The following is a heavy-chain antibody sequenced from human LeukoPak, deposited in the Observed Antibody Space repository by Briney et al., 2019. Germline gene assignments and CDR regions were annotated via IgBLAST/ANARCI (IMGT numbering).Heavy chain of an antibody. Sequence: PSETLSLTCTVSGGSISNYYWSWIRQPPGKGLEWIGYISYSGSTNYFPSLKSRVTMSLDTSKNQLSLTLSSMTAADTAVYYCASASQWLVWGDWGQGTLVTVSS. D-gene: IGHD6-19*01. V-gene: IGHV4-59*12. CDR2: ISYSGST. CDR3: ASASQWLVWGD. CDR1: GGSISNYY. J-gene: IGHJ1*01.